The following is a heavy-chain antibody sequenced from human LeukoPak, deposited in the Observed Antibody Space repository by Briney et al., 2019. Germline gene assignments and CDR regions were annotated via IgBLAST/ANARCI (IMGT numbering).Heavy chain of an antibody. CDR3: ARAYLSRVVVVPAAMYFDY. CDR1: GFTFSSYW. V-gene: IGHV3-7*01. J-gene: IGHJ4*02. D-gene: IGHD2-2*01. CDR2: IKQDGSEK. Sequence: GGSLRLSCAASGFTFSSYWMSWVRQAPGKGLEWVANIKQDGSEKYYVDSVKGRFTISRDNAKNSLYLQMNSLRAEDTAVYYCARAYLSRVVVVPAAMYFDYWGQRTLVTVSS.